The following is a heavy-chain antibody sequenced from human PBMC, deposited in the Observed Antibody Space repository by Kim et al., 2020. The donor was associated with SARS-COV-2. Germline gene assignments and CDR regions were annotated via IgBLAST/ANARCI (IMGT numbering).Heavy chain of an antibody. CDR1: GFTFSSYG. V-gene: IGHV3-33*01. CDR2: IWYDGSNK. CDR3: ARAHPPDRDDAFDN. J-gene: IGHJ3*02. Sequence: GGSLRLSCAASGFTFSSYGMHWVRQAPGKGLEWVAVIWYDGSNKYYADSVKGRFTISRDNSKNTLYLQMNSLRAEDTAVYYCARAHPPDRDDAFDNLGQGKMGTVSS.